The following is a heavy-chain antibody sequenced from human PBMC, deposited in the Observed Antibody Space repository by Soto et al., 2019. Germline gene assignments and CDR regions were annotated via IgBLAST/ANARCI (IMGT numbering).Heavy chain of an antibody. CDR3: ASYRIAARSGYYYYGMDV. Sequence: ETLSLTCAVYGGSFSGYYWSWIRQPPGKGLEWIGEINHSGSTNYNPSLKSRVTISVDTSKNQFSLKLSSVTAADTAVYYCASYRIAARSGYYYYGMDVWGQGTTVTVSS. J-gene: IGHJ6*02. V-gene: IGHV4-34*01. CDR2: INHSGST. D-gene: IGHD6-6*01. CDR1: GGSFSGYY.